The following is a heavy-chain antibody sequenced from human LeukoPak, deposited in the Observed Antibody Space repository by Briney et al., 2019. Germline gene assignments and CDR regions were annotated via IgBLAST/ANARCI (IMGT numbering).Heavy chain of an antibody. D-gene: IGHD2-15*01. CDR1: GFTFDDYG. CDR2: TNWNGGST. CDR3: ARDLGVVAASYYYYYMDV. Sequence: GGSLRLSCSASGFTFDDYGMSWVRQAPGKGLEWVSGTNWNGGSTGYADSVKGRFTISRDNAKNSLYLQMNSLRAEDTALYYCARDLGVVAASYYYYYMDVWGKGTTVTVSS. V-gene: IGHV3-20*04. J-gene: IGHJ6*03.